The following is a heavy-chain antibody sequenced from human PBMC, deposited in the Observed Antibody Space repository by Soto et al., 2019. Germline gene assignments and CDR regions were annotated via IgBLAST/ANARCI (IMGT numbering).Heavy chain of an antibody. CDR1: GFTFSSYG. D-gene: IGHD3-10*01. V-gene: IGHV3-30*18. CDR3: AKQLATMVRGVYLDY. Sequence: QVQLVESGGGVVQPGRSLRLSCAASGFTFSSYGMHWVRQAPGKGLEWVAVISYDGSNKYYADSVKGRFTISRDNSKNTLYLQMNSLRAEDTAVYYWAKQLATMVRGVYLDYWGQGTLVTVSS. CDR2: ISYDGSNK. J-gene: IGHJ4*02.